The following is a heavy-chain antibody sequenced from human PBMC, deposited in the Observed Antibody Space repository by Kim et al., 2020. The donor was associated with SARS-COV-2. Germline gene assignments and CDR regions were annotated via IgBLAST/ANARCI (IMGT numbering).Heavy chain of an antibody. CDR3: AKHGPGPKRWLHIYGVDY. J-gene: IGHJ4*02. Sequence: GESLKISCKGSGYSFTSYWISWVRQMPGKGLEWMGRIDPSDSYTNYSPSFQGHVTISADNSISTAYLQWSSLKASDTDMYYCAKHGPGPKRWLHIYGVDYWGQRTLVTVSS. D-gene: IGHD3-10*01. CDR2: IDPSDSYT. V-gene: IGHV5-10-1*01. CDR1: GYSFTSYW.